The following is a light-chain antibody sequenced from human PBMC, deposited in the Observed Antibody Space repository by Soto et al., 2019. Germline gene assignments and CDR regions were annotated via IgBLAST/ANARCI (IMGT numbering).Light chain of an antibody. Sequence: QSVLTQPASVSGSPGQSITISCTGTSSDIGFYNSVSWYQQHPGKAPKLMIYEVSNRPSGVSDRFSASKSGNTASLTISGLQAEDEADYYCSSYTSTSTLSVFGTGTKVTVL. CDR3: SSYTSTSTLSV. J-gene: IGLJ1*01. V-gene: IGLV2-14*01. CDR2: EVS. CDR1: SSDIGFYNS.